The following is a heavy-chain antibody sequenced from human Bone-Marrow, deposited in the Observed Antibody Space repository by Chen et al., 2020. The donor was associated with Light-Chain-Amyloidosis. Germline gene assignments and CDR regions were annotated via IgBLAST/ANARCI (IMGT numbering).Heavy chain of an antibody. CDR2: INHSGST. Sequence: QVQLQQWVAGLLTPSETLSLTCAVYAGSLSRSIWSWIRQPPGKGLEWIGEINHSGSTNYNPSLKSRVTIAVDTSKNQFSLKLSFVTAADTAIYYCTRDAITSGGVVVPDSWGQGTLVTVSS. D-gene: IGHD3-16*02. V-gene: IGHV4-34*01. CDR1: AGSLSRSI. CDR3: TRDAITSGGVVVPDS. J-gene: IGHJ4*02.